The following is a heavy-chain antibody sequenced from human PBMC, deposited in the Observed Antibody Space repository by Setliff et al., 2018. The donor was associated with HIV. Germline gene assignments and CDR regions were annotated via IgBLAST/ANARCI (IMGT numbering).Heavy chain of an antibody. D-gene: IGHD2-15*01. CDR3: ARDSRDIVVVIAPEPEPYYYYGMDV. V-gene: IGHV1-69*13. CDR2: IIPIFGTP. J-gene: IGHJ6*04. CDR1: GDTFNSHA. Sequence: SVKVSCKASGDTFNSHAISWVRQAPGQGLEWMGGIIPIFGTPNYAQKFKGRLTITADESTSTVYMELSSLRSEDTAVYYCARDSRDIVVVIAPEPEPYYYYGMDVWGEGTTVTSPQ.